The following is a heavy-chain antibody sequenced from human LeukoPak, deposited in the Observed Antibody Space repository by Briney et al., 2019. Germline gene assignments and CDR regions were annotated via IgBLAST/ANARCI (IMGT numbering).Heavy chain of an antibody. CDR1: GGSISSYY. CDR3: ARRGPGGRAFDI. J-gene: IGHJ3*02. D-gene: IGHD3-10*01. CDR2: SNYSGST. Sequence: SETLSLTCTFSGGSISSYYWSWIRQPPGKGLEWIGYSNYSGSTKYNPSLKSRVIISVDTSMNHFSLKMRSMSAADTAVYYCARRGPGGRAFDIWGLGTMVTVSS. V-gene: IGHV4-59*08.